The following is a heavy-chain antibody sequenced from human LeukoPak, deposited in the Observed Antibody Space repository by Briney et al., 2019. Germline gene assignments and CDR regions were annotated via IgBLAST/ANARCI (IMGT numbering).Heavy chain of an antibody. D-gene: IGHD2-2*01. Sequence: ASVKVSCEASGYTFTSYGISWVRQAPGQGLEWMGWISAYNGNTNYAQKLQGRVTMTTDTSTSTAYMELRSLRSDDTAVYYCARVSCSSTSCYRGSPYYYYGMDVWGQGTTVTVSS. CDR2: ISAYNGNT. V-gene: IGHV1-18*01. J-gene: IGHJ6*02. CDR3: ARVSCSSTSCYRGSPYYYYGMDV. CDR1: GYTFTSYG.